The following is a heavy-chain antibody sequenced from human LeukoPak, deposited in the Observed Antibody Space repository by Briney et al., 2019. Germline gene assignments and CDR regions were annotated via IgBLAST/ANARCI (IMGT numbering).Heavy chain of an antibody. J-gene: IGHJ4*02. CDR2: INPNSGGT. CDR1: RYTFTGYY. V-gene: IGHV1-2*02. Sequence: ASVKVSCQASRYTFTGYYMHWVRQAPAQGLEWMGWINPNSGGTNYAQKFQGRVTMTRDTSISTAYMELSRLRSDDTAVYYCARDLRLAYSTVDYWGQGTLVTVSS. D-gene: IGHD2-21*01. CDR3: ARDLRLAYSTVDY.